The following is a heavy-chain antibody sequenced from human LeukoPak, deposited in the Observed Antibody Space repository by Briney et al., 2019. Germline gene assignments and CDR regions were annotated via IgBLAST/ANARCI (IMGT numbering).Heavy chain of an antibody. J-gene: IGHJ4*02. Sequence: SETLSLTCTVSGGSVSSGSYYWSWIRQPPGKGLEWIGYIYHSGTTYYNPSLQSRVTMSVDTSKNQFSLKLSSVTAVDTAVYYCARKENVYYYFDYWGQGTLVTVSS. CDR1: GGSVSSGSYY. CDR2: IYHSGTT. V-gene: IGHV4-61*01. CDR3: ARKENVYYYFDY. D-gene: IGHD3-10*01.